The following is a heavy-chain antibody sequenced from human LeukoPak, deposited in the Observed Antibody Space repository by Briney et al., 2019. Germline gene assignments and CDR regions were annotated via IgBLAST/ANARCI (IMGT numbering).Heavy chain of an antibody. D-gene: IGHD3-3*01. CDR2: IGGSGGST. CDR1: GFTFSSYA. J-gene: IGHJ4*02. Sequence: HGGSLRLSCAASGFTFSSYAMSWVRQAPGKGLEWVSAIGGSGGSTYYPDSVKGRFTISRDNSKNTLYLQMNSLRAEDTAVYYCGKLIGFTIFGVVLNWGQGTLVTVSS. V-gene: IGHV3-23*01. CDR3: GKLIGFTIFGVVLN.